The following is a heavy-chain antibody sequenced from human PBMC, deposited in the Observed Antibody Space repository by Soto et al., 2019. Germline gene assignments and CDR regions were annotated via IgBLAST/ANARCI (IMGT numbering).Heavy chain of an antibody. J-gene: IGHJ4*02. Sequence: QVQLQESGPGLVKPSETLSLNCTVSGGPISSYYWSWIRQSPGKGLEWMGYIYYSGSTNYNPSLKSRVTISVDTSKNQFSLELSSVTAADTAVYYCARGSSGWPPRLDYWCQGTLVTVSS. CDR3: ARGSSGWPPRLDY. CDR1: GGPISSYY. V-gene: IGHV4-59*01. D-gene: IGHD6-19*01. CDR2: IYYSGST.